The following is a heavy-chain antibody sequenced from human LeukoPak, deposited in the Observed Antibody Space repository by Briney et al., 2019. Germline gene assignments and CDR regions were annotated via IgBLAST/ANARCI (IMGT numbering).Heavy chain of an antibody. CDR1: DDSIRSYY. D-gene: IGHD3-22*01. CDR2: IHNNGDT. CDR3: GRSGYFDSGNYFVVDY. Sequence: SGTLTLTCTVADDSIRSYYWNWVRQAPGKALEWVGHIHNNGDTAYNFSLKRPVTLSIDTSKNQFSLKLSPVTAADTAVYSCGRSGYFDSGNYFVVDYWGQGTVVTVSS. J-gene: IGHJ4*02. V-gene: IGHV4-59*12.